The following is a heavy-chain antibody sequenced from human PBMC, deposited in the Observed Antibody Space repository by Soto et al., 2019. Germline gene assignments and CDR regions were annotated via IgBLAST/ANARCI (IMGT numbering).Heavy chain of an antibody. Sequence: GASVKVSCKASGGTFSSYAISWVRQAPGQGLEWMGGIIPIFGTANYAQKFQGWVTMTRDTSISTAYMELSRLRSDDTAVYYCARFGEPYSRTYYYGMDVWGQGTTVTVSS. CDR2: IIPIFGTA. CDR3: ARFGEPYSRTYYYGMDV. CDR1: GGTFSSYA. D-gene: IGHD3-10*01. V-gene: IGHV1-69*05. J-gene: IGHJ6*02.